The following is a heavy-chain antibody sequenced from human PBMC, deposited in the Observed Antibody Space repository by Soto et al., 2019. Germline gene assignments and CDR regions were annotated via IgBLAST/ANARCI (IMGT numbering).Heavy chain of an antibody. CDR2: VSHDGRNT. D-gene: IGHD6-19*01. V-gene: IGHV3-30*03. CDR1: GFTFSDYA. Sequence: VQLVESGGGVVQPGRSLRLSCAASGFTFSDYAMHWVRQAPGKGLEWVAVVSHDGRNTHYADSVKGRFTISRASSKNTVSLQMTSLRAADTAVYYCATGGRQWLVTSDFNYWGQGALVTVSS. J-gene: IGHJ4*02. CDR3: ATGGRQWLVTSDFNY.